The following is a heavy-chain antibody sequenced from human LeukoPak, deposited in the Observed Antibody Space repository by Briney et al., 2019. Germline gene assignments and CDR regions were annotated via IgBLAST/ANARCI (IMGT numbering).Heavy chain of an antibody. CDR2: ISGGGGST. D-gene: IGHD3-22*01. Sequence: GGSLRLSCAASGFTFSSYAMNWVRQAPGKGLEWVSAISGGGGSTYYADSVKGRFTISRDNSKNTLYLQINNLRAEDTAVYYCAKDLWNYYDSSGPGGDYWGQGTLVTVSS. J-gene: IGHJ4*02. CDR3: AKDLWNYYDSSGPGGDY. V-gene: IGHV3-23*01. CDR1: GFTFSSYA.